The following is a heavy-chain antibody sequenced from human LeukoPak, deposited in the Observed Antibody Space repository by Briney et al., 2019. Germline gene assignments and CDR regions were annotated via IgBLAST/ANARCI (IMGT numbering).Heavy chain of an antibody. D-gene: IGHD1-26*01. CDR1: GFTFSSHD. V-gene: IGHV3-30*02. Sequence: PGRSPSLSCATSGFTFSSHDMQWVTQASAKGLEWVAYIRYDGSNKYYADSVKGRFTISRDNSKNTLYLQMNSLRAEDTAVYYCAKGYGWEASYYYYYMDVWGKGTTVTISS. CDR2: IRYDGSNK. CDR3: AKGYGWEASYYYYYMDV. J-gene: IGHJ6*03.